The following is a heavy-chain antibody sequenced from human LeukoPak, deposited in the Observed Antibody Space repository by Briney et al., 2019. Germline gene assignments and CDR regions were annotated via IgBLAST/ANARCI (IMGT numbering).Heavy chain of an antibody. J-gene: IGHJ4*02. D-gene: IGHD3-9*01. CDR2: IYSGGST. V-gene: IGHV3-53*01. Sequence: PGGSLRLSCAASGFTVSSNYMSWVRQAQGKGLEWVSVIYSGGSTYYADSVKGRFTISRDNSKNTLYLQMNSLRAQDTAVYYCARVWYDILTGYVDYWGQGTLVTVSS. CDR1: GFTVSSNY. CDR3: ARVWYDILTGYVDY.